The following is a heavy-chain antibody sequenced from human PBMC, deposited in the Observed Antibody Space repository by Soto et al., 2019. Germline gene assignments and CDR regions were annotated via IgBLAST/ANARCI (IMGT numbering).Heavy chain of an antibody. V-gene: IGHV4-31*03. CDR2: IYYSGST. Sequence: SEALSLTCTVSGGPISSGGYYWSWIRQHPGKGLEWIGYIYYSGSTYYNPSLKSRVTISVDTSKNQFSLKLSSVTAADTAVYYCARGTSSGFYFDYWGQGTLVTVPS. J-gene: IGHJ4*02. D-gene: IGHD6-19*01. CDR3: ARGTSSGFYFDY. CDR1: GGPISSGGYY.